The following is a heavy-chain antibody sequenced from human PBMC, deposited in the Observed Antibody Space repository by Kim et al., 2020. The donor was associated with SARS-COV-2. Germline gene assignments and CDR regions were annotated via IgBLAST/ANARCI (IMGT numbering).Heavy chain of an antibody. Sequence: SETLSLTCTVYGAPISSYYWVWVRQPPGKGLEWMATFFRSGSTSSNPSLKSRVTISADTSNHQFSLQLSSVTAADTAVYYCASWDYSDNAGLVHWGQGTLVTVSS. CDR1: GAPISSYY. CDR3: ASWDYSDNAGLVH. D-gene: IGHD4-4*01. J-gene: IGHJ4*02. CDR2: FFRSGST. V-gene: IGHV4-59*13.